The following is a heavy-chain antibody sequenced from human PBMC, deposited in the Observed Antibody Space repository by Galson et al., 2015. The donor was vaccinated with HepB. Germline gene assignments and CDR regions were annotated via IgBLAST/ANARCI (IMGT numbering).Heavy chain of an antibody. CDR1: GGTFSSYA. D-gene: IGHD2-2*01. Sequence: SVKVSCKASGGTFSSYAISWVRQAPGQGLEWMGGIIPIFGTANYAQKFQGRVTITADESTSTVYMELSSLRSEDTAVYYCAREIGDIVVVPAAKWGEWFDPWGQGTLVTVSS. V-gene: IGHV1-69*13. CDR3: AREIGDIVVVPAAKWGEWFDP. CDR2: IIPIFGTA. J-gene: IGHJ5*02.